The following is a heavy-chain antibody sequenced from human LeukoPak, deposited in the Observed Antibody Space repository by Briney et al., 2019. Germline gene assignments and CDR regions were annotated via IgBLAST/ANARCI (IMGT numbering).Heavy chain of an antibody. CDR3: ARHGTISSESYFDY. CDR2: IHNSGRT. Sequence: SETLSLTCAVSGGSISSSNWWSWVRQPPGNGLEWFGYIHNSGRTNYNPSLKSRVTGFVDTSKNQVSLRLSSVTAADTAVYYCARHGTISSESYFDYWGQGALVTVSS. CDR1: GGSISSSNW. D-gene: IGHD1-14*01. V-gene: IGHV4-4*02. J-gene: IGHJ4*02.